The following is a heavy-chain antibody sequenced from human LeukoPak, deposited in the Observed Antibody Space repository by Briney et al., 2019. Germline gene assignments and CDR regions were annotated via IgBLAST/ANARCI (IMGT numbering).Heavy chain of an antibody. D-gene: IGHD3-10*01. CDR2: IYYSGST. CDR1: GGSISSSSYY. Sequence: SETLSLTCTVSGGSISSSSYYWGWIRQPPGKGLDWMGSIYYSGSTYYNPSLKSRVSISVDTSKNQFSLKLSSVTAADTAVYYCARASYGSGRYGMDVWGQGTTVTVSS. V-gene: IGHV4-39*07. J-gene: IGHJ6*02. CDR3: ARASYGSGRYGMDV.